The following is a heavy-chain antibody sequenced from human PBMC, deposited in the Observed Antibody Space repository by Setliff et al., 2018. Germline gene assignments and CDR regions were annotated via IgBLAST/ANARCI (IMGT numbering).Heavy chain of an antibody. J-gene: IGHJ4*02. CDR2: IYSSGST. CDR3: ASDNTMVGATDY. Sequence: PSETLSLTCAVYGGSFSGYHWSWIRQAPGKGLEWIGRIYSSGSTGYTRSLKSRLTISVDTSKTQFSLKLGSATAADTAVYFCASDNTMVGATDYWGLGTLVTVS. CDR1: GGSFSGYH. V-gene: IGHV4-59*10. D-gene: IGHD1-26*01.